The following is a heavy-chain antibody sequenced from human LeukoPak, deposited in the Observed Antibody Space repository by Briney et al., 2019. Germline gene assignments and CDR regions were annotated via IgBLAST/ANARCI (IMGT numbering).Heavy chain of an antibody. CDR3: ARHEGGYYPEYFQH. CDR1: GYRFTSYW. D-gene: IGHD3-22*01. Sequence: GESLKIYFQGSGYRFTSYWIGWVRQMPGKGLEWMGIIYPGDSDTRYSPSFQGQVTISADKSISTAYLQWSSLKASDTAMYYCARHEGGYYPEYFQHGGQGTLVTVSS. V-gene: IGHV5-51*01. CDR2: IYPGDSDT. J-gene: IGHJ1*01.